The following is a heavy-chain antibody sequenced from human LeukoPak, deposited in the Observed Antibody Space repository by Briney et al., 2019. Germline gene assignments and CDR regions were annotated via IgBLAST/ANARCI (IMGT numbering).Heavy chain of an antibody. CDR1: GFTFSTYA. Sequence: GRSLRLSCAASGFTFSTYALNWVRQAPGKGLEWVAVISYDGSNKYYADSVKGRFTISRDNSKSTLYLQMNSLRAEDTAVYYCARGLSPFLEWLPLDYWGQGTLVTVSS. CDR2: ISYDGSNK. D-gene: IGHD3-3*02. V-gene: IGHV3-30*04. J-gene: IGHJ4*02. CDR3: ARGLSPFLEWLPLDY.